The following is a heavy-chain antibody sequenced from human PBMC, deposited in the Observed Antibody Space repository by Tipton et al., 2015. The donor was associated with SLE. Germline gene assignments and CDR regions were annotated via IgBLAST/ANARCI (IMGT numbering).Heavy chain of an antibody. Sequence: LRLSCVVSGGPIDSGDYYWVWIRQPPGKGLEWIGYIYYSGTTNYNPSLKSRVTISVDTSNNQLSLNLSSVTAADTAVYYCAKVINDWNYEWGPGTLVTVSS. J-gene: IGHJ1*01. CDR2: IYYSGTT. CDR1: GGPIDSGDYY. D-gene: IGHD1-7*01. V-gene: IGHV4-61*08. CDR3: AKVINDWNYE.